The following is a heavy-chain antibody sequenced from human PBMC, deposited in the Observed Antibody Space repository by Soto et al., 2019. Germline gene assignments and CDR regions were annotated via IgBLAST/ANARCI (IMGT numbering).Heavy chain of an antibody. D-gene: IGHD5-12*01. V-gene: IGHV4-31*03. CDR3: ASIRPSWPNIVATIWAGPYYYYGMDV. Sequence: SETLSLTCIFSGGSISSNDFYWSWIRQHPGKGLEWIGYIYYSGNTYYNPSLKSRVTILVDTSKNQFSLKVSSVTAADTAVYYCASIRPSWPNIVATIWAGPYYYYGMDVWGQGTTVTVSS. CDR2: IYYSGNT. CDR1: GGSISSNDFY. J-gene: IGHJ6*02.